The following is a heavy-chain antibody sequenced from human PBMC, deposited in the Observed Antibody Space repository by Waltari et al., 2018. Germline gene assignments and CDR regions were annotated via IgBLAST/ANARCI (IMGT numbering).Heavy chain of an antibody. J-gene: IGHJ4*02. CDR2: IESDESRT. D-gene: IGHD7-27*01. CDR3: VRDEPGDGLDY. CDR1: EFLFTRYW. Sequence: EVQLVASGGAVVQPGGSLRLSCATSEFLFTRYWMHWVRQAPGKGLMWVSHIESDESRTTYADSVKGRFTISRDNAKNTVYLQMNSLRDEDTAVYYCVRDEPGDGLDYWGQGTLVTVSS. V-gene: IGHV3-74*03.